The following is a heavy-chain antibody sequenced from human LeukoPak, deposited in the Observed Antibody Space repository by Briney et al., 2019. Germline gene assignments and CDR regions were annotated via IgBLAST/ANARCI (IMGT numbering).Heavy chain of an antibody. J-gene: IGHJ4*02. CDR2: ITSSSTCM. CDR3: ARDSDISSWFGAGDFGY. D-gene: IGHD6-13*01. V-gene: IGHV3-21*01. CDR1: GFTLSSYA. Sequence: GGSLRLSCAASGFTLSSYAMSWVRQAPGKGLEWVSSITSSSTCMYYADSVRGRFTISRDNAKNSLYLQMNSLGAEDTAIYYCARDSDISSWFGAGDFGYWGQGTLVTVSS.